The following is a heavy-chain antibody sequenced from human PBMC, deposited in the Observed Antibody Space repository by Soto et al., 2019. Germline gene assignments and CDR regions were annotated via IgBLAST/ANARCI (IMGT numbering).Heavy chain of an antibody. Sequence: QVQLVESGGGVVQPGRSLRLSCAASGFTFSSYAMHWVRQAPGKGLEWVAVISYDGSNKYYADSVKGRFTISRDNSKNRLYRRMNSLRAEDTAVYYCARGYGVGGAAGYYFDYWGQRALVTDSS. J-gene: IGHJ4*02. D-gene: IGHD6-13*01. CDR1: GFTFSSYA. CDR3: ARGYGVGGAAGYYFDY. CDR2: ISYDGSNK. V-gene: IGHV3-30-3*01.